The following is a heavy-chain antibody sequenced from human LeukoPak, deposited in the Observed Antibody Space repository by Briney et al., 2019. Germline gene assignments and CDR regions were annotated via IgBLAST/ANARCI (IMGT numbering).Heavy chain of an antibody. CDR1: GGSFSGYY. Sequence: TPSETLSLTCAVYGGSFSGYYWSWIRQPPGKGLEWIGEINHSGSTNYNPSLKSRVTISVDTSKNQFSLKLSSVTAADTAVYYCARAKQWPKNGALDYWGQGTLVTVSS. J-gene: IGHJ4*02. CDR2: INHSGST. V-gene: IGHV4-34*01. CDR3: ARAKQWPKNGALDY. D-gene: IGHD6-19*01.